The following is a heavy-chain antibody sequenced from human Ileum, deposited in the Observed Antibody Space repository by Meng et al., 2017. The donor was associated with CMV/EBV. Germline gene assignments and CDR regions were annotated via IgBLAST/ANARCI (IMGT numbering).Heavy chain of an antibody. CDR3: AVFPYISTSMAY. D-gene: IGHD2-2*01. J-gene: IGHJ4*02. Sequence: CQPSGYTFPAYHIPWVRQAPGQGLEWMGWIFPNTGGTKYAQKFQASVTMTRDMSISTASMELSSLRSDDTAIYYCAVFPYISTSMAYWGQGALVTVSS. V-gene: IGHV1-2*02. CDR1: GYTFPAYH. CDR2: IFPNTGGT.